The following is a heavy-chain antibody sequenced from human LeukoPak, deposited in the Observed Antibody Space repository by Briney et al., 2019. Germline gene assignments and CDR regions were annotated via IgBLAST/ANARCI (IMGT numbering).Heavy chain of an antibody. J-gene: IGHJ4*02. D-gene: IGHD2-2*02. Sequence: PSETLSLTCAVSGGSISSGGYSWSWIRQPPGKGLEWIGYIYHSGSTYYNPSLKSRVTISVDRSKNQFSLKLNSVTAADTAVYYCARCTSTSCYNFDYWGQGTLVTVSS. CDR2: IYHSGST. CDR1: GGSISSGGYS. V-gene: IGHV4-30-2*01. CDR3: ARCTSTSCYNFDY.